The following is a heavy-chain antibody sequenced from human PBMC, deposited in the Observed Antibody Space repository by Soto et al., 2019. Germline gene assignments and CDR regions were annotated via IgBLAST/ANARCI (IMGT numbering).Heavy chain of an antibody. D-gene: IGHD6-6*01. V-gene: IGHV3-33*01. CDR3: ARDRGIAARRGFDP. Sequence: GGSLRLSCAASGFTFSSYGMHWVRHAPGKGLEWVAVIWYDGSNKYYADSVKGRFTISRDNSKNTLYLQMNSLRAEDTAVYYCARDRGIAARRGFDPWGQGTLVTVSS. CDR1: GFTFSSYG. J-gene: IGHJ5*02. CDR2: IWYDGSNK.